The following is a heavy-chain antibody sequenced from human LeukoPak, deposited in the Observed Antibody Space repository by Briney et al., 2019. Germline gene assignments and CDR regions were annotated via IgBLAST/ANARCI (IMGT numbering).Heavy chain of an antibody. CDR1: GYTLTELS. D-gene: IGHD2-2*01. CDR3: ARSPGYCSSTSCHTIYYYYYGMDV. J-gene: IGHJ6*02. Sequence: GASVKVSCKVSGYTLTELSMHWVRQAPGKGLEWMGGFDPEDGEAIYAQKFQGRVTMTEDTSTDTAYMELSSLRSEDTAVYYCARSPGYCSSTSCHTIYYYYYGMDVWGQGTTVTVSS. CDR2: FDPEDGEA. V-gene: IGHV1-24*01.